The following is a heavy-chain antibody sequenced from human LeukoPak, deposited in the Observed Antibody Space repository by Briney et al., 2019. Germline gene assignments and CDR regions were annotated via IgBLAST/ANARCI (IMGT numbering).Heavy chain of an antibody. CDR2: ISGSGGST. Sequence: GGTLRLSCAASGFTFSSYGMSWVRQAPGKGLEWVSAISGSGGSTYYADSVKGRFTISRDNSKNTLYLQMNSLRAEDTAVYYCAKDGSKAGYSSGWYSDYWGQGTLVTVSS. CDR3: AKDGSKAGYSSGWYSDY. CDR1: GFTFSSYG. V-gene: IGHV3-23*01. D-gene: IGHD6-19*01. J-gene: IGHJ4*02.